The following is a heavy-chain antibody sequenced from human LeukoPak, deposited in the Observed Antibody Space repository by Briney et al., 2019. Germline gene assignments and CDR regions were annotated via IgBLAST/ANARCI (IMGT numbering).Heavy chain of an antibody. V-gene: IGHV4-59*01. CDR2: IYYSGST. J-gene: IGHJ4*02. D-gene: IGHD3-9*01. Sequence: SETLSLTCTVSGGSISSYYWSWIRQPPGKGLEWIGYIYYSGSTNYNPSLKSRVTISVDTSKNQFSLKLSSVTAADTAVYYCARVLRYYDILTGATPIFDYWGQGTLVTVSS. CDR3: ARVLRYYDILTGATPIFDY. CDR1: GGSISSYY.